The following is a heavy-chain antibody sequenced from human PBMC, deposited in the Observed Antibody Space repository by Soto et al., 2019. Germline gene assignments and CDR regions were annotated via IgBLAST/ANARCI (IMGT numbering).Heavy chain of an antibody. J-gene: IGHJ1*01. CDR3: ARDERATHLQH. CDR2: ISNDESNT. CDR1: GFTFSSYG. Sequence: QVQLVESGGGVVQPGRSLRLSCAASGFTFSSYGMHWVRQAPGKGLEWVAVISNDESNTYYADSMKGRFTISRDNSKNTLYLQLNSLRPEDTAVYYCARDERATHLQHWGQGTLVTVSS. D-gene: IGHD1-26*01. V-gene: IGHV3-30*03.